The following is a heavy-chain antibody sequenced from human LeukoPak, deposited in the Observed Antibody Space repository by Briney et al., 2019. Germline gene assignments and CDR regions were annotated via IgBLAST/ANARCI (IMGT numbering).Heavy chain of an antibody. J-gene: IGHJ4*02. D-gene: IGHD3-10*01. CDR1: GYHFTTYW. CDR2: IYPGDSDT. V-gene: IGHV5-51*01. CDR3: ARHSGSLS. Sequence: GASLKISCQASGYHFTTYWIGWVRQMPGKGLEWMGIIYPGDSDTRYSPSFQGQVTISADKSIHTAYLQWNTLQASDTAIYYCARHSGSLSWGQGTLVTVSS.